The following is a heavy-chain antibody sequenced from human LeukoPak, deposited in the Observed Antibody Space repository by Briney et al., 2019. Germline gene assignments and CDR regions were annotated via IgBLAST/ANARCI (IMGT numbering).Heavy chain of an antibody. V-gene: IGHV3-74*01. CDR3: ARVGLRRDGYNYADY. D-gene: IGHD5-24*01. J-gene: IGHJ4*02. CDR1: GFTFSSYW. Sequence: GGSLRLSCAASGFTFSSYWMHWVRQAPGKGLVWVSRINSDGSSTSYADSVKGRFTISRDNAKNTLYLQMNSLRAEDTAVYYCARVGLRRDGYNYADYWGQGTLVTVSP. CDR2: INSDGSST.